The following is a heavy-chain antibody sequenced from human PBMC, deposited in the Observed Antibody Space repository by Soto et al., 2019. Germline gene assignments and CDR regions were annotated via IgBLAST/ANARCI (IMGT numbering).Heavy chain of an antibody. CDR2: IKRKTDGGTT. D-gene: IGHD3-3*01. V-gene: IGHV3-15*01. Sequence: EVQLVESGGGLVKPGGSLRLSCAASGFTFSNAWMTWVRQAPGKGLEWVGRIKRKTDGGTTDYAAPVKDSFTISRDDSNNTLYLQMNSLKTEDTAVDYCTTGGFWSGYGTWGQGTLVTVSS. J-gene: IGHJ5*02. CDR3: TTGGFWSGYGT. CDR1: GFTFSNAW.